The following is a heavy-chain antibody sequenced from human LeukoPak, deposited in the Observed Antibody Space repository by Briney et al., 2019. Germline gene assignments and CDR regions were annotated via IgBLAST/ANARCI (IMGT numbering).Heavy chain of an antibody. V-gene: IGHV1-69*04. D-gene: IGHD5-12*01. J-gene: IGHJ4*02. CDR3: ARSPPGYSGYDNGDY. Sequence: GASVKVSCKASGGTFSSYAISWVRQAPGQGLEWMGRIIPILGIANYAQKFQGRVTITADKSTSTAYMELISLRSEDTAVYYCARSPPGYSGYDNGDYWGQGTLVTVSS. CDR1: GGTFSSYA. CDR2: IIPILGIA.